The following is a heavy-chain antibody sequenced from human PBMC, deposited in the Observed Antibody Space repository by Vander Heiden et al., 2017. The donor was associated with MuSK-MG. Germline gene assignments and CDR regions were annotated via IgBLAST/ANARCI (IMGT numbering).Heavy chain of an antibody. V-gene: IGHV3-23*01. J-gene: IGHJ5*02. CDR3: AKSGYCSGGSCYWETKKNWFDP. CDR2: ISGSGGST. D-gene: IGHD2-15*01. CDR1: GFTFSSYA. Sequence: EVQLLESGGGLVQPGGSLRLSCAASGFTFSSYAMSWVRQAPGKGLEWVSAISGSGGSTYYADSVKGRFTISRDNSKNTLYLQMNSLRAEDTAVYYCAKSGYCSGGSCYWETKKNWFDPWGQGTLVTVSS.